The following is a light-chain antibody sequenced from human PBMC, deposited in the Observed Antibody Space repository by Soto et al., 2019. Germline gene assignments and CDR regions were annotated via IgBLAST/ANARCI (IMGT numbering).Light chain of an antibody. CDR1: SSNIGSNY. CDR3: AAWDDSLGGHAV. Sequence: QSVLTQPPSASGTPGQRVTISCSGSSSNIGSNYVYWYQQLPGTAPKLLIYRNNQRPSGVPDRFSGSKSGTSASLAISGLRSEDEADYYCAAWDDSLGGHAVFGGGTQLTVL. J-gene: IGLJ7*01. V-gene: IGLV1-47*01. CDR2: RNN.